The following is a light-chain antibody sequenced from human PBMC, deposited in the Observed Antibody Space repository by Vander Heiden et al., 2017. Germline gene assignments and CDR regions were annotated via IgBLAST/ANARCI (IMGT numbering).Light chain of an antibody. V-gene: IGLV4-69*01. CDR1: SGHSSYD. CDR2: LSSDGSH. CDR3: QTWGTGIRV. J-gene: IGLJ2*01. Sequence: QLVVTQSPSASASLGASVKLTCTLSSGHSSYDIAWHQQQPEKGPRFLMKLSSDGSHSKGDGIPDRFSGSSSGAERYLTISSLQSEDEADYYCQTWGTGIRVFGGGTKLTVL.